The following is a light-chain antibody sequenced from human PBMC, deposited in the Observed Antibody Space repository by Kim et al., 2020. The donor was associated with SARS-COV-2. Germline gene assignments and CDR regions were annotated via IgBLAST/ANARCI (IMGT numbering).Light chain of an antibody. Sequence: PGQTARITCSGDALPKQYAYWYQQKPGQAPVLVIYKDSERPSGIPERFSGSSSGTTVTLTISGVQAEDEADYYCQSADSSGTYWVFGTGTKVTVL. V-gene: IGLV3-25*03. J-gene: IGLJ1*01. CDR3: QSADSSGTYWV. CDR2: KDS. CDR1: ALPKQY.